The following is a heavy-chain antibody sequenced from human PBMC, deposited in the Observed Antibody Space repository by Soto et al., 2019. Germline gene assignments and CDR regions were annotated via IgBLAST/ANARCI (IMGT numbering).Heavy chain of an antibody. J-gene: IGHJ5*02. V-gene: IGHV4-59*01. D-gene: IGHD5-18*01. Sequence: SETLSLTCTVSGGSMSSYYWSWIRQPPGKGLEWIGYIYYSGSTNYNPSLRSRVTISVDTSKNQFFLRLNSVTAADTAVYYCTRDRGYSNWFDPWGQGTLVT. CDR3: TRDRGYSNWFDP. CDR2: IYYSGST. CDR1: GGSMSSYY.